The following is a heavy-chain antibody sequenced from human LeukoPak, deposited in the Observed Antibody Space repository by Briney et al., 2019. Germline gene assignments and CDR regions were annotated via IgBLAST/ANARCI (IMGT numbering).Heavy chain of an antibody. V-gene: IGHV4-39*01. CDR2: IYYSGST. D-gene: IGHD5-24*01. Sequence: PSETLSLTCTVSGDSISSSSSYWGWIRQPPGEGLEWIGSIYYSGSTYYNTSLKSRVTISVDTSKNQFSLRLSSVTAADTAVYYCARHVLGWLQPWGQGTLVTVSS. CDR3: ARHVLGWLQP. J-gene: IGHJ5*02. CDR1: GDSISSSSSY.